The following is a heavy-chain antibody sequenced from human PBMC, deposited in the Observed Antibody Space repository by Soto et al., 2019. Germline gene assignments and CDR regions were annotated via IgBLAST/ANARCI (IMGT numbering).Heavy chain of an antibody. CDR3: ASNGDYVDY. Sequence: ASVKVSCKASGYTFITSFIHWVRQAPGQGLEWMGIINPNGGNTSYAQKFQGRVTMTTDTSTSTAYMELSSLRSEDTAVYYCASNGDYVDYWGQGTLVTSPQ. V-gene: IGHV1-46*01. D-gene: IGHD4-17*01. CDR1: GYTFITSF. CDR2: INPNGGNT. J-gene: IGHJ4*02.